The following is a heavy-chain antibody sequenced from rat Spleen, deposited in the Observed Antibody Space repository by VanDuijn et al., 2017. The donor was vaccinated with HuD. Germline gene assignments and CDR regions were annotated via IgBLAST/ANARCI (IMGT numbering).Heavy chain of an antibody. CDR3: ARRHYGYTDYFDY. CDR2: ISSGGST. CDR1: GFSLTSNG. V-gene: IGHV2S8*01. J-gene: IGHJ2*01. D-gene: IGHD1-4*01. Sequence: QVQLKESGPGQVQPSQTLSLTCTVSGFSLTSNGVSWVRQPPGKGLEWIAAISSGGSTYYNSALKSRLSISRDTSKSQVFLKMNSLQTEDTATYYCARRHYGYTDYFDYWGQGVMVTVSS.